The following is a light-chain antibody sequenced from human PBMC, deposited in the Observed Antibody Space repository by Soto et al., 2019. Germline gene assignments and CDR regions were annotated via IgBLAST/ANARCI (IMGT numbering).Light chain of an antibody. CDR1: QSISSW. CDR2: DAS. CDR3: QHYNSYSEA. V-gene: IGKV1-5*01. Sequence: DIQMTQAPSTLSASVGDRVTITCGASQSISSWLAWYQQKPGKAPKLLIYDASSLESGVPSRFSGSGSGTEFTLTISSRQHADFATYYCQHYNSYSEAFGQGTKVDI. J-gene: IGKJ1*01.